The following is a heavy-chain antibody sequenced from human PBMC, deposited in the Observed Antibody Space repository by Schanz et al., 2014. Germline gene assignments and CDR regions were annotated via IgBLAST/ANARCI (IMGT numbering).Heavy chain of an antibody. CDR1: GYTFTSYG. J-gene: IGHJ4*02. CDR3: ARSAGRDFWSGYYTRFDY. V-gene: IGHV1-18*01. D-gene: IGHD3-3*01. CDR2: ISAYNGNT. Sequence: QVQLVQSGAEVKKPGASVKVSCKASGYTFTSYGISWVRQAPGQGLEWMGWISAYNGNTKYPQKLQGRVTMTTDTSTSTVYMELRSLRSDDTAVYYCARSAGRDFWSGYYTRFDYWGQGTQVTVSS.